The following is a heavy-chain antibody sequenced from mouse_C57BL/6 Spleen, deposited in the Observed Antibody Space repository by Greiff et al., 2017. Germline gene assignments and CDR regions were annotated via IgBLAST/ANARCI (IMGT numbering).Heavy chain of an antibody. J-gene: IGHJ4*01. CDR2: IYPRSGNT. CDR1: GYTFTSYG. CDR3: ARSRASTISMDY. D-gene: IGHD2-1*01. V-gene: IGHV1-81*01. Sequence: QVQLQQSGAELARPGASVKLSCKASGYTFTSYGISWVKQRTGQGLEWIGEIYPRSGNTYYNEKFKGKATLTADTSSSTAYMELRSLTSEDSAVFFWARSRASTISMDYWGKGTSVTVSS.